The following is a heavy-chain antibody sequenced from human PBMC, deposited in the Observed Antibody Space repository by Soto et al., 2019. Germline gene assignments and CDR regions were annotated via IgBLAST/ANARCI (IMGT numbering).Heavy chain of an antibody. CDR3: ARGVQGPSRRPVVLVAATYDY. CDR2: IIPICGTE. V-gene: IGHV1-69*01. Sequence: QVQLVQSGAEVKKPGSSVNVSCKASGGTFSSYAISWVRQAPGQGLEWMGGIIPICGTENYAQKFQRRVTITADESTSTAYMQLSSLRPQDTAVYYCARGVQGPSRRPVVLVAATYDYWGQGTLVTVSS. D-gene: IGHD2-15*01. CDR1: GGTFSSYA. J-gene: IGHJ4*02.